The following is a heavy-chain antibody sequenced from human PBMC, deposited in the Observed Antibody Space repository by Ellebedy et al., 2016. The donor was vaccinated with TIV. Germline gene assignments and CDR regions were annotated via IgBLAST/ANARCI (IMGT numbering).Heavy chain of an antibody. CDR2: ISSSSSYI. Sequence: GESLKISCAASGFTVSNNPMSWVRQAPGKGLEWVSSISSSSSYIYYADSVKGRFTISRDNAKNSLYLQMNSLRAEDTAVYYCARELITVVRGVIGNDYWGQGTLVTVSS. D-gene: IGHD3-10*01. J-gene: IGHJ4*02. V-gene: IGHV3-21*01. CDR3: ARELITVVRGVIGNDY. CDR1: GFTVSNNP.